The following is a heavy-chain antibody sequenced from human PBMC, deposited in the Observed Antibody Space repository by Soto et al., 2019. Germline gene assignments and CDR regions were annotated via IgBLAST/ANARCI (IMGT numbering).Heavy chain of an antibody. CDR1: GFTFSSYS. Sequence: GGSLRLSCAASGFTFSSYSMNWVRQAPGKGLEWVSYISSSSSTIYYADSVKGRFTISRDNAKNSLYLQMNSLRAEDTAVYYCAREGAYCSSTSCGNWFDPWGQGTLVTVSS. CDR3: AREGAYCSSTSCGNWFDP. CDR2: ISSSSSTI. D-gene: IGHD2-2*01. V-gene: IGHV3-48*01. J-gene: IGHJ5*02.